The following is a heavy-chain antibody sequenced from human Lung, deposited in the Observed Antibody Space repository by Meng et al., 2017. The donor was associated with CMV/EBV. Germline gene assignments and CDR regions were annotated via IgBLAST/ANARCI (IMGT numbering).Heavy chain of an antibody. J-gene: IGHJ6*02. CDR2: ISGTSGTT. CDR3: AKDDDRRYYSMDV. V-gene: IGHV3-23*01. CDR1: GFTFSNYH. Sequence: GGSLRLSCAASGFTFSNYHMSWVRQAPGKGLEWVSTISGTSGTTYYADSVKGRFTISRDISTNTLYLQMNSLRDEDTALYYCAKDDDRRYYSMDVWGQGTTVTGSS. D-gene: IGHD1-1*01.